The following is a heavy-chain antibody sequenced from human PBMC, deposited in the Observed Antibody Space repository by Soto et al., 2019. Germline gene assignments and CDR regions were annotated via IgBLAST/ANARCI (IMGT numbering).Heavy chain of an antibody. CDR1: GGSFSGYS. CDR2: IYYSGST. CDR3: TEITDYYYYGMDV. V-gene: IGHV4-34*01. Sequence: SETLSLTCAVYGGSFSGYSWTWIRQPPGTGLEWIGSIYYSGSTYYNPSLKSRVTISVDTSKNQFSLKLSSVTAADTAVYYCTEITDYYYYGMDVWGQGTTVTVSS. J-gene: IGHJ6*02.